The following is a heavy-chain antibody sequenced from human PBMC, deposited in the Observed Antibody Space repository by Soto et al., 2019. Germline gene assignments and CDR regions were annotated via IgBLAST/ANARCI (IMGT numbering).Heavy chain of an antibody. V-gene: IGHV4-30-4*01. Sequence: QVQLQESGPGLVKPSQTLSLTCTVSGGSISSVDYYWSWFRQPPGKGLEWIGYIYYSGSTYYNPSLKSRVTISVATSKHQFSLKLSSVTAADTAVYYCARGGRYTTMIDNWGQGTLVTVSS. J-gene: IGHJ4*02. CDR1: GGSISSVDYY. CDR2: IYYSGST. D-gene: IGHD3-22*01. CDR3: ARGGRYTTMIDN.